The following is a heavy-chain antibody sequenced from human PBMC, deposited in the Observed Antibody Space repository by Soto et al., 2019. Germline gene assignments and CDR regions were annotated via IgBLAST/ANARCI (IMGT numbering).Heavy chain of an antibody. V-gene: IGHV4-34*01. J-gene: IGHJ5*02. Sequence: SKTLSLTCAVYGSSFSGYYWSWIRQPPGKGLEWIGEINHSGSTNYNPSLKSRVTISVDTSKNQFSLKLSSVTAADTAVYYCANGVGAAKHTDWFDPWGEGTLVT. CDR3: ANGVGAAKHTDWFDP. CDR2: INHSGST. CDR1: GSSFSGYY. D-gene: IGHD1-26*01.